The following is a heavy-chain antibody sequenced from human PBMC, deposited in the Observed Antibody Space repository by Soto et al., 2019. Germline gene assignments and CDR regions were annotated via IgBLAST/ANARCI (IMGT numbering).Heavy chain of an antibody. J-gene: IGHJ6*02. Sequence: GESLKISCNGSGYSFTSYWIGWVRQMPGKGLEWMGIIYPGESDTRYSTSFQGQVTISADKSISTAYLQWSSLKASDTAMYYCARHGPFRFGDYGMDVWGQGTTVTVSS. D-gene: IGHD3-10*01. CDR1: GYSFTSYW. CDR2: IYPGESDT. CDR3: ARHGPFRFGDYGMDV. V-gene: IGHV5-51*01.